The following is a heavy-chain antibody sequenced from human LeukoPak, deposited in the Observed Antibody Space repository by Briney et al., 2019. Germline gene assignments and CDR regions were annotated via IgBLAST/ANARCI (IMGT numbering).Heavy chain of an antibody. J-gene: IGHJ4*02. Sequence: RPSETLSLTCTVSGDSMSRYYCNWIRQPPGKGLEWIGYISNTGGTNYNPSLKSRVAMSLDMSQNQFSLRLRYLPAADTAVYYCASAQWLLSPFDYGGQGTLVTVSS. CDR2: ISNTGGT. CDR3: ASAQWLLSPFDY. D-gene: IGHD6-19*01. V-gene: IGHV4-59*08. CDR1: GDSMSRYY.